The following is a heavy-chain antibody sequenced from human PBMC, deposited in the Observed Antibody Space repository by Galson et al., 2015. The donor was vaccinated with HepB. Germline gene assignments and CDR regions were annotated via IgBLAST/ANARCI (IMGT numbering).Heavy chain of an antibody. CDR2: INPSGGST. CDR3: ARIGWIGYNWFDP. V-gene: IGHV1-46*01. D-gene: IGHD6-19*01. J-gene: IGHJ5*02. CDR1: GYTLTSYY. Sequence: SVKVSCKASGYTLTSYYMHWVRRAPGQGLEWMGIINPSGGSTSYAQKFQGRVTMTRDTSTSTVYMELSSLRSEDTAVYYCARIGWIGYNWFDPWGQGTLVTVSS.